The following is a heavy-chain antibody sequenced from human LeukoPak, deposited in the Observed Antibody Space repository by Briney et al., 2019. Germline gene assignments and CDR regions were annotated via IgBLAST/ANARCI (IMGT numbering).Heavy chain of an antibody. Sequence: PSETLSFTCTVSGGSISSYYWSWIRQPPGKGLEWIGYIYYSGSTNYNPSLKSRVTISVDTSKNQFSLKLSSVTAADTAVYYCASSRYSSSWYGPYYYGMDVWGQGTTVTVSS. CDR3: ASSRYSSSWYGPYYYGMDV. D-gene: IGHD6-13*01. CDR2: IYYSGST. CDR1: GGSISSYY. V-gene: IGHV4-59*01. J-gene: IGHJ6*02.